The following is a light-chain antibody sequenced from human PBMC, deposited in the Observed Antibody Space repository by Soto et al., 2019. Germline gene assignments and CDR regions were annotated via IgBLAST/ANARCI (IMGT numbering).Light chain of an antibody. J-gene: IGLJ3*02. V-gene: IGLV2-14*01. CDR3: SSFTSSNTWV. CDR1: SSDVGGYKY. CDR2: EVT. Sequence: QSALTQPASVSGSPGQSITISCTGTSSDVGGYKYVSWYQQHPDKAPKLMIYEVTNRPSGVSNRFSGSKSGNTASLTISGLQAADEADYYCSSFTSSNTWVFGAGTKLTVL.